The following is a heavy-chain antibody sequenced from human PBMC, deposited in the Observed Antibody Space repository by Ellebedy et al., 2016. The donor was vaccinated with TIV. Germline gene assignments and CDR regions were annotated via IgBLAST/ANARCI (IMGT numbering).Heavy chain of an antibody. V-gene: IGHV1-69*13. CDR3: ARSDCSGGSCYDYNWFDP. D-gene: IGHD2-15*01. J-gene: IGHJ5*02. CDR1: GDSSSSYA. Sequence: AASVKVSCKASGDSSSSYAISWVRQAPGQGLEWMGGIVPLYGTAHYALNFRDRVTITADESTRTAYMELSSLRSEDTALYYCARSDCSGGSCYDYNWFDPWGQGTLVTVSS. CDR2: IVPLYGTA.